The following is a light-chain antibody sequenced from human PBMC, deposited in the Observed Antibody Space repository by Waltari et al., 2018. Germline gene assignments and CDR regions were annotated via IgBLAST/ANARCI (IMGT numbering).Light chain of an antibody. Sequence: SYVLTQPPSVSVAPGQTARVTCGGNNTGSKRVHWYQQRPGQAPTLVLYDDSDRPSGIPDRFSGSNSGNTATLTISRVEAGDEADYYCQVWDGSTDVVFGGGTKLTVL. CDR1: NTGSKR. CDR3: QVWDGSTDVV. CDR2: DDS. V-gene: IGLV3-21*02. J-gene: IGLJ2*01.